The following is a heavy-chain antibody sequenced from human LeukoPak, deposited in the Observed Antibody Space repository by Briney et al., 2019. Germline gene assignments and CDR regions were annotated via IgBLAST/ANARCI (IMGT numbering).Heavy chain of an antibody. Sequence: ASVRVSCKASGYSFTAYYMHWMRQAPGQGLEYMGWINPNSGVTKNAQNFQGRLAMTRDTSVSTAYIDLTRLRSGDTAVYYCATSITVGGEIEQFDAFDTWGQGTMVTVSS. CDR2: INPNSGVT. CDR1: GYSFTAYY. J-gene: IGHJ3*02. CDR3: ATSITVGGEIEQFDAFDT. V-gene: IGHV1-2*02. D-gene: IGHD3-3*02.